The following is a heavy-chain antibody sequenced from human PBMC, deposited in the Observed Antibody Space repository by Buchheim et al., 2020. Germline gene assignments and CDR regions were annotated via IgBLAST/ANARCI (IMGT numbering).Heavy chain of an antibody. J-gene: IGHJ4*02. CDR3: ARGGPLRGARPPFGFDY. CDR2: VNPSGGSA. Sequence: QVQLVQSGAEVKKPGASVKVSCKASGYTFTTYYMHWVRQAPGQGLEWMGIVNPSGGSASYAQKFQGRVTMTRDTSTRTVYMELSSLRSEDTAMYYCARGGPLRGARPPFGFDYWGQGTL. V-gene: IGHV1-46*01. CDR1: GYTFTTYY. D-gene: IGHD5-12*01.